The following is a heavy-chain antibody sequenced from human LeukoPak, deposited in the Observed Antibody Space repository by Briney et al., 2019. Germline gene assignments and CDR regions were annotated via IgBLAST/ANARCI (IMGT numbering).Heavy chain of an antibody. CDR3: AIFETALVRAY. V-gene: IGHV4-34*01. CDR1: SGSLSGYY. Sequence: SETLSLNCAVYSGSLSGYYWSWIRQPPGKGLEGIGEINHSGSTNYNPSIKSRVTISVDTSKNQFSLNLTSVTATETAVYFCAIFETALVRAYWGQRTLGTVSS. CDR2: INHSGST. D-gene: IGHD5-18*01. J-gene: IGHJ4*02.